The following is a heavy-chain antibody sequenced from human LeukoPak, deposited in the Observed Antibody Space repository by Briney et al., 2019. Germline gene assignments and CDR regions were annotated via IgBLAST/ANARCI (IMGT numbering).Heavy chain of an antibody. CDR3: ARVSGGIDY. CDR2: IYYSGST. D-gene: IGHD2-8*02. CDR1: GGSVSSGNYF. J-gene: IGHJ4*02. Sequence: SETLSLTCTVSGGSVSSGNYFWSWIRQPPGKGLEWIGYIYYSGSTNYNPSLKSRVTISVDTSKNQFSLKLSSVTAADTAVYYCARVSGGIDYWGQGTLVTVSS. V-gene: IGHV4-61*01.